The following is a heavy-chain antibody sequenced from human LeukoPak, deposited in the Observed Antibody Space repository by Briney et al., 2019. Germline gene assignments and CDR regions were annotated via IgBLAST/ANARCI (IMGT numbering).Heavy chain of an antibody. CDR2: ISYDGSNK. D-gene: IGHD1-26*01. V-gene: IGHV3-30*18. J-gene: IGHJ4*02. Sequence: GGSLILSCAASGFTFSSYGMHWVRQAPGKGLEWVALISYDGSNKYYADSVKGRFTISRDNSKNTLYLQMSSLRAEDTAVYYCAKPPEVGATVGYFDYWGRGTLVTVSS. CDR3: AKPPEVGATVGYFDY. CDR1: GFTFSSYG.